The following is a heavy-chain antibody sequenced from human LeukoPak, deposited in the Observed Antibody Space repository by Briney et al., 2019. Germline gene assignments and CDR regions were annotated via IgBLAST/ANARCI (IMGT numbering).Heavy chain of an antibody. CDR3: ARVSYGSGSYWEQIYAFDI. D-gene: IGHD3-10*01. CDR1: GGTFSSYA. CDR2: IIPIFGTA. V-gene: IGHV1-69*05. Sequence: SVKVSCKASGGTFSSYAISWVRQAPGQGLEWMGRIIPIFGTANYAQKFQGRVTITTDESTSTAYMELSSLRSEDTAVYYCARVSYGSGSYWEQIYAFDIWGQGTVVTVSS. J-gene: IGHJ3*02.